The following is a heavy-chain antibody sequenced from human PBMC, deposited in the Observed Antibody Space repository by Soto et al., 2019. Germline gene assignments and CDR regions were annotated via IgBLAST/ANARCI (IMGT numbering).Heavy chain of an antibody. CDR1: GGSISSGSSY. V-gene: IGHV4-39*01. J-gene: IGHJ5*02. CDR3: ARLYRPDCSGGSCHEGRNWFDP. D-gene: IGHD2-15*01. CDR2: IYYLGNT. Sequence: SETLSLTCTVSGGSISSGSSYWGWIRQPPGKGLEWIGSIYYLGNTYYNPSLGGRVSISVDTSKNQFSLKLSSVTAADTAVYYCARLYRPDCSGGSCHEGRNWFDPWGQGTLVTVSS.